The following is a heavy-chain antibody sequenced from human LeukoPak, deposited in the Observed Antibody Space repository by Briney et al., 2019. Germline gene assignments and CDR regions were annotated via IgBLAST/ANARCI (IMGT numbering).Heavy chain of an antibody. J-gene: IGHJ6*02. D-gene: IGHD6-13*01. V-gene: IGHV1-46*01. CDR3: ARTGIAAAGFHYYGMDV. CDR2: INPSGGST. Sequence: GASVKVSCKASGYTFTSYYMHWVRQAPGQGLEWMGIINPSGGSTSYAQKFQGRVTITADESTSTAYMELSSLRSEDTAVYYCARTGIAAAGFHYYGMDVWGQGTTVTVSS. CDR1: GYTFTSYY.